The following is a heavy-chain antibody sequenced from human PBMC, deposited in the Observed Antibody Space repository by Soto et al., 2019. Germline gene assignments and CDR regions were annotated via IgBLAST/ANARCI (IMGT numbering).Heavy chain of an antibody. CDR2: IYPGDSDT. CDR1: GYSFTSYW. Sequence: PGESLKISCKGSGYSFTSYWIGWVRQMPGKGLEWMGIIYPGDSDTRYSPSFQGQVTISADKSISTAYLQWSSLKASDTAMYYFARPPEAGKYYYGVDVWGQGTTLTVSS. V-gene: IGHV5-51*01. D-gene: IGHD6-19*01. J-gene: IGHJ6*02. CDR3: ARPPEAGKYYYGVDV.